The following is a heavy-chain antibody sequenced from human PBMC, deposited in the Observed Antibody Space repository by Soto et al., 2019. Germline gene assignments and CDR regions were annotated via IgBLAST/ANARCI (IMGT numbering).Heavy chain of an antibody. V-gene: IGHV3-15*07. CDR3: TTEVVTMVRGVTPDAFDI. D-gene: IGHD3-10*01. Sequence: EVQLVESGGGLVKPGGSLRLSCAASGFTFSNAWMNWVRQAPGKGLEWVGRIKSKTDGGTTDYAAPVKGRFTISRDDSKNMLYLQMNSLKTEDTAVYYCTTEVVTMVRGVTPDAFDIWGQGTMVTVSS. CDR2: IKSKTDGGTT. J-gene: IGHJ3*02. CDR1: GFTFSNAW.